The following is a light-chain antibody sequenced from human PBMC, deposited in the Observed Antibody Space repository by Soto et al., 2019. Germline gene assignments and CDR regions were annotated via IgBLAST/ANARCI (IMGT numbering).Light chain of an antibody. Sequence: DIHMTPSPSSLSASVGDRVTITCRASQSISNYLNWYQQKPGKAPNLLIYIASNLHSGVPSRFSGSGPGTDFTLTISSLQPEDFATYYCQQSYSTPYTFGQGTKVDIK. CDR1: QSISNY. CDR3: QQSYSTPYT. V-gene: IGKV1-39*01. J-gene: IGKJ2*01. CDR2: IAS.